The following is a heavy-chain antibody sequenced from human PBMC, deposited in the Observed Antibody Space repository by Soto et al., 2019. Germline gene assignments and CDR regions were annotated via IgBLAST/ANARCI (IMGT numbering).Heavy chain of an antibody. J-gene: IGHJ6*02. CDR3: VSPGGV. CDR1: GITFDDHD. V-gene: IGHV3-9*01. Sequence: VSLMESGVALVQPGMSLRLSCAASGITFDDHDMHWVRQGPGRGLEWVSGISWNGAKIGYADSVKGRFTISRDNAKKSLYLQMSSLGPEDTALYYCVSPGGVWGQGTTVTVSS. CDR2: ISWNGAKI.